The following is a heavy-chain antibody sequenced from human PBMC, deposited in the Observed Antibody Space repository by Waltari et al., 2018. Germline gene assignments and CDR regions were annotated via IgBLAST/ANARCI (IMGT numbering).Heavy chain of an antibody. V-gene: IGHV3-53*01. D-gene: IGHD2-15*01. Sequence: EVQLVESGGGLIQPGGSLRLSCAASGFTVSSNYTSWIRQAPGKGLELVSVIYSCGSTYYADSVKGRFTISRDNSKNTLYLQMNSLRAEDTAVYYCARESGIDRGFDPWGQGTLVTVSS. J-gene: IGHJ5*02. CDR3: ARESGIDRGFDP. CDR2: IYSCGST. CDR1: GFTVSSNY.